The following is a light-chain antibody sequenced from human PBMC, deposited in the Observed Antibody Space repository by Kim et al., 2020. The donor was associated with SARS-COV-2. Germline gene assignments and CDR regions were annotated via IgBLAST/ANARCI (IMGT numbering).Light chain of an antibody. J-gene: IGLJ2*01. CDR1: SSNIGSNY. CDR3: ASWDDSLSGLQVV. Sequence: VTISCSGSSSNIGSNYVYWYQQLPGTAPKLLIYVNNQRSSGVPDRFSGSKSGTSASLAISGLRSEDEADYYCASWDDSLSGLQVVFGGGTQLTVL. V-gene: IGLV1-47*01. CDR2: VNN.